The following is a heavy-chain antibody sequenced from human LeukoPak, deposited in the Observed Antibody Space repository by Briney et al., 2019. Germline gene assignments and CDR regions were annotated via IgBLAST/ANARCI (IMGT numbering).Heavy chain of an antibody. Sequence: GESLKISCKGSGYSFTSYWIGWVRQMPGKGLEWMGIIYPGDSDTRYSPSFQGQVTISADKSISTAYLQWSSLKASGTAMYYCARVAPQYQLLLDWFDPWGQGTLVTVSS. D-gene: IGHD2-2*01. V-gene: IGHV5-51*01. J-gene: IGHJ5*02. CDR1: GYSFTSYW. CDR2: IYPGDSDT. CDR3: ARVAPQYQLLLDWFDP.